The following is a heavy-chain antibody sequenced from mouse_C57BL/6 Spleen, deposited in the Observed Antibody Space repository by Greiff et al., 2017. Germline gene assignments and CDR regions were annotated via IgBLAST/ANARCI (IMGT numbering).Heavy chain of an antibody. J-gene: IGHJ3*01. Sequence: EVMLVESGGDLVKPGGSLKLSCAASGFTFSSYGMSWVRQTPDNRLEWVATISSGGSYTYYPDSVKGRFTISRDNAKNTLYLQMSSLKSEDTAMYYCARPRDEGAWFAYWGQGTLVTVSA. D-gene: IGHD3-3*01. CDR2: ISSGGSYT. CDR1: GFTFSSYG. CDR3: ARPRDEGAWFAY. V-gene: IGHV5-6*01.